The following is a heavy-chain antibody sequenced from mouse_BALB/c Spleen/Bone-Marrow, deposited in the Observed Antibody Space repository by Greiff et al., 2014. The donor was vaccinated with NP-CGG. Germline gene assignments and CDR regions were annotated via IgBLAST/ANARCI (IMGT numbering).Heavy chain of an antibody. CDR2: IYPGDGST. CDR1: GFTLRSYD. Sequence: QVQLQQSGPELVKPGALVKISCKASGFTLRSYDINWVKQRPGQGLEWIGWIYPGDGSTKYNEKFKSKATLTADKSSSTAYMQLSSLTSDNSAVYFCARSGDSSGYGFAYWGQGTPVTVSA. J-gene: IGHJ3*01. V-gene: IGHV1S56*01. D-gene: IGHD3-2*01. CDR3: ARSGDSSGYGFAY.